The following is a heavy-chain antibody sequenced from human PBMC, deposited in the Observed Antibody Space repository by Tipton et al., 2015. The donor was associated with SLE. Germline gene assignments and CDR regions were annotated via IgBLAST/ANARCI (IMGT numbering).Heavy chain of an antibody. J-gene: IGHJ4*02. CDR2: IYTSGST. V-gene: IGHV4-4*07. Sequence: TLSLTCTVSGGSISSYYWSWIRQPAGKGLEWIGRIYTSGSTNYNPSLKSRVTMSVDTSKNQFSLKLSSVTAADTAVYYCARDEYRYDGTGYHLLGHFDYWGQGTLVTVSS. D-gene: IGHD3-22*01. CDR3: ARDEYRYDGTGYHLLGHFDY. CDR1: GGSISSYY.